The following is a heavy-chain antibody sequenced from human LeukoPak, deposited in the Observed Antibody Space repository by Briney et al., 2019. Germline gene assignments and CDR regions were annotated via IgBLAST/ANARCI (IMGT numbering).Heavy chain of an antibody. CDR1: GYTFTTYA. J-gene: IGHJ6*02. V-gene: IGHV1-3*01. Sequence: ASVKVSCKASGYTFTTYAMHWVRQAPGQRLEWMGWINADTDNTEYSQKFQGRVTITRDTSASTAYMELSSLRSEDTAVYYCARPKYSGSYYYGMDVWGQGTTVTVSS. D-gene: IGHD1-26*01. CDR3: ARPKYSGSYYYGMDV. CDR2: INADTDNT.